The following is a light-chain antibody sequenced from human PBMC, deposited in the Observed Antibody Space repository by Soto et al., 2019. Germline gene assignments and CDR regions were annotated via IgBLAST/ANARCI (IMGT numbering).Light chain of an antibody. V-gene: IGKV3-15*01. CDR1: QSVSSSY. J-gene: IGKJ1*01. CDR2: GAS. CDR3: QQYNNWPQWT. Sequence: IVLTQSPGTLSLCAGERATLSCRAGQSVSSSYLAWYQQKPGQAPRLLIYGASSRATGIPARFSGSGSGTEFTLTISSLQSEDFAVYYCQQYNNWPQWTFGQGTKVDI.